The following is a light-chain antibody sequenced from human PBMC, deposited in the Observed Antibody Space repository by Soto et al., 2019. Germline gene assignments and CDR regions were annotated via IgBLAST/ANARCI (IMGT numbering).Light chain of an antibody. CDR3: QSYDSSNWV. CDR1: SGSIASNY. V-gene: IGLV6-57*04. J-gene: IGLJ3*02. Sequence: NFMLTQPHSVSESPGKTVTISCTRSSGSIASNYVQWYQQRPGSAPTTVIYEDNQRPSGVPDRCSGSIDSSSNSASLTISGLKTEDEADYSCQSYDSSNWVFGGGTTLTVL. CDR2: EDN.